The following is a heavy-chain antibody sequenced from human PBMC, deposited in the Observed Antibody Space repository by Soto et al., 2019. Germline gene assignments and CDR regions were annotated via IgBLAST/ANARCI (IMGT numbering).Heavy chain of an antibody. CDR2: INPSGSST. Sequence: ASVKVSCKAAGYIFSNYYIHWVRQAPGQGLEWMGIINPSGSSTRYAQKFQGRVTMTRDTSSSTVYMELSSLRLEDTAVYYCARDVGDSGSHWFDPWGQGSLVTVSS. CDR3: ARDVGDSGSHWFDP. J-gene: IGHJ5*02. V-gene: IGHV1-46*01. CDR1: GYIFSNYY. D-gene: IGHD1-26*01.